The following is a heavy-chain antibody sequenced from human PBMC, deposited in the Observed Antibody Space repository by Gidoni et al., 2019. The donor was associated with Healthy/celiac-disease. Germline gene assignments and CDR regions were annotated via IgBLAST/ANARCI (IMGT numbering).Heavy chain of an antibody. Sequence: EVQLVESGGGLVQPGGSLRLSCAASGFTFSSYDMHWVRQATGKGLEWVSAIGTAGDTYYPGSVKGRFTISRENAKNSLYLQMNSLRAEDTAVYYCAKGGYCSGGSCYYPLDYWGQGTLVTVSS. D-gene: IGHD2-15*01. CDR1: GFTFSSYD. J-gene: IGHJ4*02. CDR2: IGTAGDT. CDR3: AKGGYCSGGSCYYPLDY. V-gene: IGHV3-13*01.